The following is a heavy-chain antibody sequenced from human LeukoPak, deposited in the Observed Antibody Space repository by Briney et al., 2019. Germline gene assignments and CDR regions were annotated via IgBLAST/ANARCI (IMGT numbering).Heavy chain of an antibody. J-gene: IGHJ6*02. V-gene: IGHV4-34*01. CDR2: INHSGST. CDR1: GGSFSGYY. Sequence: SETLSLTCVVYGGSFSGYYWSWIRQPPGKGLEWIGEINHSGSTNYNPSLKSRVTISVDTSKNQFSLKLSSVTAADTAVYYCARDRHITMVRGVYYYYYGMDVWGQGTTVTVSS. D-gene: IGHD3-10*01. CDR3: ARDRHITMVRGVYYYYYGMDV.